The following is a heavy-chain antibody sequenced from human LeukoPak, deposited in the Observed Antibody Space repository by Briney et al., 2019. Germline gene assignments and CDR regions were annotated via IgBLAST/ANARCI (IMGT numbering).Heavy chain of an antibody. D-gene: IGHD4-17*01. V-gene: IGHV3-23*01. Sequence: GGSLRLSCAASGFTFNSYAMSWVRQAPGKGLEWVSAISGSGGSTYYADSVKGRFTISRHNSKNTLYLQMNSLRAEDTAVYYCAKERLSGSMTTVTTYFDPWPGNPGHRLL. CDR2: ISGSGGST. CDR3: AKERLSGSMTTVTTYFDP. J-gene: IGHJ5*02. CDR1: GFTFNSYA.